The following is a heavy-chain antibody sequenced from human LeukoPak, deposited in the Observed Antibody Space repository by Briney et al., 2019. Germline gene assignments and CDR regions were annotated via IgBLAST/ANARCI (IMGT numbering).Heavy chain of an antibody. Sequence: ASVKVSCKASGYTFTSYYIHWVRQAPGQGLEWMGIINPSGGRRSYAQKFQGRVTMTRDMSTSTVYMELSRLRSEDTAVYYCARDKGIAVAGKEDYFDYWGQGTLVTVSS. D-gene: IGHD6-19*01. CDR1: GYTFTSYY. CDR2: INPSGGRR. V-gene: IGHV1-46*01. J-gene: IGHJ4*02. CDR3: ARDKGIAVAGKEDYFDY.